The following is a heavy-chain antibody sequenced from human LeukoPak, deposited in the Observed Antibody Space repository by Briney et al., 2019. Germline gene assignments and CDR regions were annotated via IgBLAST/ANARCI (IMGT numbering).Heavy chain of an antibody. CDR1: GVSINDHH. CDR2: IYISGTT. J-gene: IGHJ5*02. D-gene: IGHD3-3*01. V-gene: IGHV4-4*07. Sequence: SGTLSLTCTISGVSINDHHWAWIRQSAGKGLEWIGHIYISGTTDYNPSLRSRVTISLDMSKNSFSLRLNSVTAADTAIYFCAREYDFWTGTDFSRGWLDPWGQGILVTVSS. CDR3: AREYDFWTGTDFSRGWLDP.